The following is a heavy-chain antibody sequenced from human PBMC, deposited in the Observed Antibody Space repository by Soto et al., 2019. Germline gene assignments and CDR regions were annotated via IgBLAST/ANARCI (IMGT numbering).Heavy chain of an antibody. D-gene: IGHD4-4*01. CDR1: GGSFSGYY. Sequence: PSETLSLTCAVYGGSFSGYYWSWIRQPPGKGLEWIGEINHSGSTNYNPSLKSRVTISVDTSKNQFSLKLSSVTAADTAVYYCARFKHPRPHTVRGYYYYMDVWGKGTTVTVSS. CDR3: ARFKHPRPHTVRGYYYYMDV. V-gene: IGHV4-34*01. CDR2: INHSGST. J-gene: IGHJ6*03.